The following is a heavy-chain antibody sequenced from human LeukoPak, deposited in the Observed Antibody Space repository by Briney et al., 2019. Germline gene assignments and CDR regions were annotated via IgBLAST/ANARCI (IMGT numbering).Heavy chain of an antibody. CDR1: GGSISNYY. Sequence: SETLSLTCTVSGGSISNYYWGWIRQAPGKGPEWIGSIYYSGSTYYNPSLKSRVTISVDTSKNQFSLRLSSVTAADTAVYYCARDWGYYYGSGSYSQYDAFDIWGQGTMVTVSS. CDR2: IYYSGST. D-gene: IGHD3-10*01. V-gene: IGHV4-39*07. CDR3: ARDWGYYYGSGSYSQYDAFDI. J-gene: IGHJ3*02.